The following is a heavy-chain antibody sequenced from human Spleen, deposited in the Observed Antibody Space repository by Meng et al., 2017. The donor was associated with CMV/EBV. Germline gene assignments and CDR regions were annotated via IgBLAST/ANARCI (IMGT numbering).Heavy chain of an antibody. CDR2: IYYSGST. CDR3: ARGYSYGYYSDY. D-gene: IGHD5-18*01. V-gene: IGHV4-39*07. Sequence: TVSVGSISSRSYAWGWSRPPPGRGLEWIGSIYYSGSTYYNPSLKSRVTISVDTSKTQFSLKLSSVTAADTAVYYCARGYSYGYYSDYWGQGTLVTVSS. J-gene: IGHJ4*02. CDR1: VGSISSRSYA.